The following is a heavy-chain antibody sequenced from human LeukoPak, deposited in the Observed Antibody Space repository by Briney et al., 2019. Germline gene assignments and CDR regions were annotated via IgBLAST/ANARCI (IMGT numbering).Heavy chain of an antibody. CDR2: ISYDGSNK. Sequence: TGGSLRLSCAASGFTFSSYGMHWVRQAPGKGLEWVAVISYDGSNKYYADSVKGRFTISRDNSKNTLYLQMNSLRAEDTAVYYCAKEGNAAFLDYWGQGTLVAVSS. J-gene: IGHJ4*02. V-gene: IGHV3-30*18. CDR1: GFTFSSYG. D-gene: IGHD1-1*01. CDR3: AKEGNAAFLDY.